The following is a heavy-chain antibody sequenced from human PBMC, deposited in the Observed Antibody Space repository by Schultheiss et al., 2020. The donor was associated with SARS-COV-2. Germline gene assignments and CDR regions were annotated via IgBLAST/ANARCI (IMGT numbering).Heavy chain of an antibody. Sequence: GGSLRLSCAASGFTFDDYAMHWVRQAPGKGLEWVSGISWNSGSIGYADSVKGRFTISRDNAKNSLYLQMNSLRAEDTALYYCAKAVGDGSGAYYGMDVWGQGTTVTVSS. CDR2: ISWNSGSI. J-gene: IGHJ6*02. D-gene: IGHD3-10*01. CDR1: GFTFDDYA. CDR3: AKAVGDGSGAYYGMDV. V-gene: IGHV3-9*01.